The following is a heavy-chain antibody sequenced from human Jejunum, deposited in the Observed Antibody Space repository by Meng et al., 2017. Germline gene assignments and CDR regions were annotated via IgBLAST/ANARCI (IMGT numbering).Heavy chain of an antibody. J-gene: IGHJ2*01. V-gene: IGHV4-4*08. CDR2: MWNSGSA. Sequence: QVQLQESGPGLVKPSETLSPTCTVSGYSLSGNYWGRIRPPPGKGLEWIGYMWNSGSATYNPSLESRVTISVDTSKKPFSLNLRSLTAADTAVYYCARKCGGKIFYFDLWGRGILVTVSS. CDR1: GYSLSGNY. CDR3: ARKCGGKIFYFDL. D-gene: IGHD3-16*01.